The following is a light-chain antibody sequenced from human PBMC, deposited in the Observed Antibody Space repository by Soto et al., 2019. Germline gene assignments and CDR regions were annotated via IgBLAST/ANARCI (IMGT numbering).Light chain of an antibody. CDR1: SXDVGGYNF. J-gene: IGLJ1*01. Sequence: QSALTQPASVFGSPGQSITISCTGTSXDVGGYNFVSWYQQHPGKAPKLMLYEVSSRPSGVSNRFSGSKSGNTASLTISGLQPEDEADYYCSSXTTSSTLVFGTGTKVTVL. CDR2: EVS. CDR3: SSXTTSSTLV. V-gene: IGLV2-14*03.